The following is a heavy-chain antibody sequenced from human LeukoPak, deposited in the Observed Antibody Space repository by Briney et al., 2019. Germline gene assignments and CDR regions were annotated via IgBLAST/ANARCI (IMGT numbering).Heavy chain of an antibody. CDR2: IKQDGSEQ. Sequence: PGGSLRLSCAASGFTISTYWMSWVPQAPGKGLEWLANIKQDGSEQYYVDSVKGRFAISRDNAKNSVYLQMNGLRAEDTAVYYCARENTAVPGGDCWGQGTLVTVSS. CDR3: ARENTAVPGGDC. J-gene: IGHJ4*02. V-gene: IGHV3-7*01. CDR1: GFTISTYW. D-gene: IGHD5-18*01.